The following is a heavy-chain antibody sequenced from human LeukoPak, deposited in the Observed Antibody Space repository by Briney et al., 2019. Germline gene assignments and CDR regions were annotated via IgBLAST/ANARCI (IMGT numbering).Heavy chain of an antibody. CDR1: GFTFSSYG. CDR3: ASFDIQWDYFDY. Sequence: PGGTLRLSCAASGFTFSSYGMSWVRQAPGKGLEWVSGISWNGGTTGFADSVRGRFTISRDNAKNSLYLQMNSLRAEDTALYYCASFDIQWDYFDYWGQGTLVTVSS. D-gene: IGHD2-8*01. J-gene: IGHJ4*02. CDR2: ISWNGGTT. V-gene: IGHV3-20*04.